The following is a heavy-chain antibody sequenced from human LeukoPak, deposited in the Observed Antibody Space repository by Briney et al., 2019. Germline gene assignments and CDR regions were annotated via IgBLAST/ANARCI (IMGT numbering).Heavy chain of an antibody. Sequence: GGSLRLSCAASGFTFSSYAMHWVRQAPGKGLEWVAVISYDGSNKYYADSVKGRFTISRDNSENTLYLQMNSLRAEDTAVYYCAREMDVEDSGKYDYWGQGTLVTVS. CDR3: AREMDVEDSGKYDY. V-gene: IGHV3-30*04. J-gene: IGHJ4*02. D-gene: IGHD4-23*01. CDR2: ISYDGSNK. CDR1: GFTFSSYA.